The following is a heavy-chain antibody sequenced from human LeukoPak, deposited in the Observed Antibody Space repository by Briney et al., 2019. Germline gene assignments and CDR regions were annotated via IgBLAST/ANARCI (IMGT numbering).Heavy chain of an antibody. D-gene: IGHD3-22*01. CDR1: GFTFSSSD. CDR3: ARDLGQYYDTSDNWFDP. J-gene: IGHJ5*02. Sequence: GGSLRLSCAASGFTFSSSDMHWVRQPTGKGLEWVSAIGTIGDTYYPGSVKGRFTISRENAKNTLYLQMNSLRAGDTAVYYCARDLGQYYDTSDNWFDPWGQGTLVTVSS. V-gene: IGHV3-13*01. CDR2: IGTIGDT.